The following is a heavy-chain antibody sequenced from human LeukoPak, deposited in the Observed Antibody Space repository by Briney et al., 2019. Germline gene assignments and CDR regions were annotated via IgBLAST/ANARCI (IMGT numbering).Heavy chain of an antibody. CDR3: ARGVGSYYYFDY. CDR1: GYTFTSYA. Sequence: EASVKVSCKASGYTFTSYAMYWVRQAPGQRLEWMGWINAGNGNTKYSQEFQGRVTITRDTSASTAYMELSSLRSEDMAVYYCARGVGSYYYFDYWGQGTLVTVSS. V-gene: IGHV1-3*03. J-gene: IGHJ4*02. D-gene: IGHD1-26*01. CDR2: INAGNGNT.